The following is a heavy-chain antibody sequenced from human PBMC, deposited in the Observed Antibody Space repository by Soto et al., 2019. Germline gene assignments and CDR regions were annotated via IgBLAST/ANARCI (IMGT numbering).Heavy chain of an antibody. CDR1: GSHFSSYS. CDR3: ARGRDWFDP. J-gene: IGHJ5*02. Sequence: GGSLRLSCAAAGSHFSSYSMNWVRQAPGKGLEWVSYISSSSGTIYYADSVKGRFTISRDNAKNSLYLQMNSLRDEDTAVYYCARGRDWFDPWGQGTLVTVSS. CDR2: ISSSSGTI. V-gene: IGHV3-48*02.